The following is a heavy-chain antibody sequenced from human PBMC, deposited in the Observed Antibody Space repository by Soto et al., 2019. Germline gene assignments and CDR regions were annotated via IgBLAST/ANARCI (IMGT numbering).Heavy chain of an antibody. Sequence: ASVKVSCKASGYTFTGYYMHWVRQAPGQGLEWMGWINPNSGGTNYAQKFQGRVTMPRDTSISTAYMELSRLRSDDTAVYSCARESSCITIFGVVIEGMDVWGQGTTVTV. CDR2: INPNSGGT. CDR3: ARESSCITIFGVVIEGMDV. CDR1: GYTFTGYY. J-gene: IGHJ6*02. V-gene: IGHV1-2*02. D-gene: IGHD3-3*01.